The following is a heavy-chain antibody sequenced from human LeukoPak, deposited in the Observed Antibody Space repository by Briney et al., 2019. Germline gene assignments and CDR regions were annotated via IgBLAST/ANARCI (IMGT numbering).Heavy chain of an antibody. CDR3: AKGAIAVAALSHFDY. CDR2: ISSSSSTI. Sequence: GGSLRLSCAASGFTFSSYSMNWVRQAPGKGLEWVSYISSSSSTIYYADSVKGRFTISRDNSKNTLYLQMNSLRAEDTAVYYCAKGAIAVAALSHFDYWGQGTLVTVSS. V-gene: IGHV3-48*01. J-gene: IGHJ4*02. D-gene: IGHD6-19*01. CDR1: GFTFSSYS.